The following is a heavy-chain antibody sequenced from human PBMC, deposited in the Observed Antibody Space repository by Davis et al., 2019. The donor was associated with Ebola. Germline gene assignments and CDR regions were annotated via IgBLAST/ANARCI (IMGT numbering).Heavy chain of an antibody. CDR1: GFTFSSYE. D-gene: IGHD2-21*01. CDR3: AREAASCGGDCLDY. CDR2: IGISVSTT. Sequence: PGGSLRLSCAASGFTFSSYELNWVRQAPGKGLEWVSYIGISVSTTYYAGSVKGRFTISRDNPKNSLYLQMNSLRAEDTAVYYCAREAASCGGDCLDYCGQGTLVTVSS. J-gene: IGHJ4*02. V-gene: IGHV3-48*03.